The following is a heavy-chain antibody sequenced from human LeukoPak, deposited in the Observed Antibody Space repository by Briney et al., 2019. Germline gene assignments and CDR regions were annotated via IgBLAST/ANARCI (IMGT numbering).Heavy chain of an antibody. J-gene: IGHJ4*02. V-gene: IGHV4-39*01. D-gene: IGHD3-10*01. CDR3: ARHGFSRGSGSYLYFDY. Sequence: SETLSLTCTVSGGSIGNNNYYWGWIRQPPGKGLEWIGSIYYSGSTYYNPSLKSRVTISVDTSKNQFSLKLSSVTAADTAVYYCARHGFSRGSGSYLYFDYWGQGTLVTVSS. CDR1: GGSIGNNNYY. CDR2: IYYSGST.